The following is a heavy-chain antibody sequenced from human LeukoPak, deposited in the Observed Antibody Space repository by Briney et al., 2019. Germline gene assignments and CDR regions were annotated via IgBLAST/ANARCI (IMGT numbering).Heavy chain of an antibody. CDR3: ARDLYYYDSSGYWVYYFDY. Sequence: GASVKVSCNASGYTFTGYYMHWVRQSPGQGLEWMGRINPNRGGTNYAQKFQGRVTMTRDTSISTAYMDLSRLRSDDTAVYYCARDLYYYDSSGYWVYYFDYWGQGTLVTVSS. J-gene: IGHJ4*02. CDR1: GYTFTGYY. V-gene: IGHV1-2*06. D-gene: IGHD3-22*01. CDR2: INPNRGGT.